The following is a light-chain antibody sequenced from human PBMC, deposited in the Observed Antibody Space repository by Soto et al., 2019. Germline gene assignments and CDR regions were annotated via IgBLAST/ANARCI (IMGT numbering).Light chain of an antibody. J-gene: IGKJ1*01. CDR2: AAS. V-gene: IGKV1-39*01. CDR1: QSISRY. CDR3: QHRCSTLT. Sequence: DIQMTQSPYSLSSSAGDRVTITCRASQSISRYLTWYQQKPGKAPKLLIYAASRLQSGVTSRFSGSGSVTDLTLTISGLQPDDFATYYRQHRCSTLTFGQGTNVEIK.